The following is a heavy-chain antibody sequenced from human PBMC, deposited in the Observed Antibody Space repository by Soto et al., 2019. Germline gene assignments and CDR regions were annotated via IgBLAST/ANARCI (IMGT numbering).Heavy chain of an antibody. CDR1: GFTFSDYA. V-gene: IGHV3-23*01. Sequence: GGSLRLSCVGSGFTFSDYAMNWVRQAPGKGLEWVSGIGASTGSTYYADSVKGRFTISRDTSKDTVYLQMNCLRAEDTAVYHCAKGRGPDSGAYDIGGQGTMATV. J-gene: IGHJ3*02. CDR2: IGASTGST. D-gene: IGHD3-10*01. CDR3: AKGRGPDSGAYDI.